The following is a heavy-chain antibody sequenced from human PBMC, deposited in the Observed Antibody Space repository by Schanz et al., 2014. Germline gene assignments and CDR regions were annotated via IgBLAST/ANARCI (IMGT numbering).Heavy chain of an antibody. V-gene: IGHV3-21*01. CDR2: ISSRSSHI. J-gene: IGHJ4*02. D-gene: IGHD6-13*01. CDR3: VSQTGSPNY. Sequence: EVQLVESGGGLVQPGGSLRLSCAASGFTFSSYAMSWVRQAPGKGLEWVSSISSRSSHIYYADSVKGRFTVSRDNAKNSVYLQMNGLRVEDTAVYFCVSQTGSPNYWGQGTLVTVSS. CDR1: GFTFSSYA.